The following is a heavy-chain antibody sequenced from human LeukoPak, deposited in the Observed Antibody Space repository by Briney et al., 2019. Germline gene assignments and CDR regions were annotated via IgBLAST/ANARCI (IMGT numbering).Heavy chain of an antibody. J-gene: IGHJ4*02. CDR3: ARDSIVGATAFDY. V-gene: IGHV1-2*02. Sequence: ASVKVSCKASGYTFTGYYMHWVRQAPGQGLEWMGWINPNSGGTNYAQKFQGRVTMTRDTSISTAYMELSRLRSDDTAVYYCARDSIVGATAFDYWGQGTLVTVSS. D-gene: IGHD1-26*01. CDR1: GYTFTGYY. CDR2: INPNSGGT.